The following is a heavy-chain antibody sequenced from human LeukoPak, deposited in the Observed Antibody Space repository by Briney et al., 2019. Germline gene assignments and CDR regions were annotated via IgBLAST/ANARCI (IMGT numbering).Heavy chain of an antibody. CDR1: GFTFSSHC. CDR3: VRGSGGDGYGYWGDY. Sequence: PGGSLRLSCAASGFTFSSHCMHWVRQAPGMGLEWVAVIWFDGRKIHYPDSVKGRFTISRDNSKNTLYLQMDNLRADDTAVYYCVRGSGGDGYGYWGDYWGQGTLVTVSP. J-gene: IGHJ4*02. V-gene: IGHV3-33*08. D-gene: IGHD5-24*01. CDR2: IWFDGRKI.